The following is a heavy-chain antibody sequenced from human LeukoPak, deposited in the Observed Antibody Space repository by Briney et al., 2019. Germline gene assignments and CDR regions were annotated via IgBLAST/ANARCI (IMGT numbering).Heavy chain of an antibody. J-gene: IGHJ4*02. D-gene: IGHD3-22*01. Sequence: PSQTLSLTCTVSGDSISSGDYYWSWIRQPAGKGLEWIGRIYTSGSTNYNPSLKSRVTMSVDTSKNQFSLKLSSVTAADTAVYYCAREIRAYYYDSSGPDWGQGTLVIVSS. V-gene: IGHV4-61*02. CDR3: AREIRAYYYDSSGPD. CDR1: GDSISSGDYY. CDR2: IYTSGST.